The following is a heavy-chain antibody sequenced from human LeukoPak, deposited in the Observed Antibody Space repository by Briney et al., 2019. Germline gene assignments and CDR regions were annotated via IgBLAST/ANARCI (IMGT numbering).Heavy chain of an antibody. J-gene: IGHJ4*02. CDR2: IYSGGST. V-gene: IGHV3-66*01. CDR1: GFTVSSNY. D-gene: IGHD4-17*01. Sequence: PGWSLRLSCAASGFTVSSNYMSWVRQAPGKGLEWVSVIYSGGSTYYADSVKGRFTISSDNSKNTLYLQMNSLRAEDTAVYYCVTEIGGDYQFDYWGQGTLVTVSS. CDR3: VTEIGGDYQFDY.